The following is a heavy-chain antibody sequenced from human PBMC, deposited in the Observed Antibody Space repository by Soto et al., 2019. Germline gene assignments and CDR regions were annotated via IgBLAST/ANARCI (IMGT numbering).Heavy chain of an antibody. J-gene: IGHJ4*02. CDR1: GFTFSSNW. CDR3: ARDFWSXFDY. CDR2: INQDGSVQ. V-gene: IGHV3-7*01. Sequence: GGSLRLSCAASGFTFSSNWMSWVRQAPGKGLEWVANINQDGSVQYYVDSVRGRFTISRDNAKNSLFLQMNSLRAEDTAVYYCARDFWSXFDYWGQGTLVTVSS. D-gene: IGHD3-10*01.